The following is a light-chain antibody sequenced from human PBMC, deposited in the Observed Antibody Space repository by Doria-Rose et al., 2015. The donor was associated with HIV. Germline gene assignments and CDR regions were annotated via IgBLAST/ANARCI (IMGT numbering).Light chain of an antibody. CDR1: QSVLYRSNNKNY. Sequence: DIQMTQSPDSLAVSLGERAIINCKSSQSVLYRSNNKNYLAWYQQKPGQPPKLLIYWASTRESGVPDRFSGSGSGTDFTLTISSLQAEDVAVYYCQQYYSTPYTFGQGTKLESK. CDR3: QQYYSTPYT. V-gene: IGKV4-1*01. J-gene: IGKJ2*01. CDR2: WAS.